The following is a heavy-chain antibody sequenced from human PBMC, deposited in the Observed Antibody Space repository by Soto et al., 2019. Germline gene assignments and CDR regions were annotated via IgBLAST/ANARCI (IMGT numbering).Heavy chain of an antibody. J-gene: IGHJ6*03. Sequence: HPGGSLRLSCAASGFTFSSYWMHWVRQAPGKGLVWVSRINSDGSSTSYADSVKGRFTISRDNAKNTLYLQMNSLRAEDTAVYYRARDTGYSGYDPYYSYYMDVWGTGTTVTVSS. CDR2: INSDGSST. V-gene: IGHV3-74*01. CDR3: ARDTGYSGYDPYYSYYMDV. D-gene: IGHD5-12*01. CDR1: GFTFSSYW.